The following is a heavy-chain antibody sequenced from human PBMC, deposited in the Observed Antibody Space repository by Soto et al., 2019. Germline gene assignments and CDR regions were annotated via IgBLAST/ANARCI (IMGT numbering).Heavy chain of an antibody. CDR2: IIPIFGTA. V-gene: IGHV1-69*13. Sequence: SVKVSCKDSGGTFSSYAISWVRQAPGQGLEWMGGIIPIFGTANYAQKFQGRVTITADESTSTAYMELSSLRSEDTAVYYCARDSSPSASYDEYDYWGQGDLVTVSS. J-gene: IGHJ4*02. D-gene: IGHD6-6*01. CDR3: ARDSSPSASYDEYDY. CDR1: GGTFSSYA.